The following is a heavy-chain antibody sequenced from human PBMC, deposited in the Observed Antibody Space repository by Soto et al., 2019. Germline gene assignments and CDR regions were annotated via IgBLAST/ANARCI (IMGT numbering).Heavy chain of an antibody. CDR2: INPSGGST. CDR3: ARDPAAIYDYVWGSYRPPTYYFDY. CDR1: GYTFTSYY. J-gene: IGHJ4*02. V-gene: IGHV1-46*01. Sequence: ASVTVSCKASGYTFTSYYMHWVRQAPGQGLEWMGIINPSGGSTSYAQKFQGRVTMTRDTSTSTVYMELSSLRSEDTAVYYCARDPAAIYDYVWGSYRPPTYYFDYWGQGTLVTVS. D-gene: IGHD3-16*02.